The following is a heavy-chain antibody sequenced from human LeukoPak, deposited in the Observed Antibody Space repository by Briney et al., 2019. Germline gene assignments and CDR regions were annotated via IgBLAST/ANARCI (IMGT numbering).Heavy chain of an antibody. J-gene: IGHJ3*02. CDR3: ARDQGSGSRAFDI. Sequence: PGGSLRLSCAASGFTFSSHWMNWVRQAPGKGLEWVANIKQDGSEKYSVDSVKDRFTISRDNAKNSLYLQINSLRAEDTAVYYCARDQGSGSRAFDIWGQGTMVTVSS. V-gene: IGHV3-7*03. CDR1: GFTFSSHW. CDR2: IKQDGSEK. D-gene: IGHD3-10*01.